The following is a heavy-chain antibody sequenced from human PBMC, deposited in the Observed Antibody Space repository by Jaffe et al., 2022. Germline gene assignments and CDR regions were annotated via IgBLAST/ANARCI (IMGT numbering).Heavy chain of an antibody. Sequence: EVQLVESGGGLVQPGGSLRLSCAASGFTFSSYEMNWVRQAPGKGLEWVSYISSSGSTIYYADSVKGRFTISRDNAKNSLYLQMNSLRAEDTAVYYCAREYYDSSGYYYGIDYWGQGTLVTVSS. CDR1: GFTFSSYE. CDR2: ISSSGSTI. CDR3: AREYYDSSGYYYGIDY. V-gene: IGHV3-48*03. D-gene: IGHD3-22*01. J-gene: IGHJ4*02.